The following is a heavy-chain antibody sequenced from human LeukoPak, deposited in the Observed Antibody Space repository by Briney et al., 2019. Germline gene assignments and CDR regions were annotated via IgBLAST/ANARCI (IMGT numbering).Heavy chain of an antibody. CDR2: ISYDGSHK. Sequence: QPGRSLRLSCAASGFTSRSYGMHWVRQAPGKGLEWVAVISYDGSHKYYADSVKGRFTISRDNSKNTLYLQMNSLRAEDTAVYYCAKDVGVGHLTFYPKGYFDYWGQGTLLTVSS. CDR1: GFTSRSYG. D-gene: IGHD2-15*01. V-gene: IGHV3-30*18. J-gene: IGHJ4*02. CDR3: AKDVGVGHLTFYPKGYFDY.